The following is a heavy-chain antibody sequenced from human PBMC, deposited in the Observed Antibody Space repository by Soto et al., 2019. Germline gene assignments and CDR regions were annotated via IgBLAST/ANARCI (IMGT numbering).Heavy chain of an antibody. D-gene: IGHD3-3*01. Sequence: GESLKISCKGSGYSFTSYWIGWVRQMPGKGLEWMGIIYPGDSDTRYSPSFQGQVTISADKSISTAYLQWSSLKASDTAMYYCARQITIFGVVNLAFDIWGQGTMVTVSS. CDR2: IYPGDSDT. J-gene: IGHJ3*02. CDR3: ARQITIFGVVNLAFDI. V-gene: IGHV5-51*01. CDR1: GYSFTSYW.